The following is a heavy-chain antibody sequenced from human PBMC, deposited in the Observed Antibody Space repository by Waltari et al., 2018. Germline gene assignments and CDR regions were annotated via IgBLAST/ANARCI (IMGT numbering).Heavy chain of an antibody. J-gene: IGHJ6*02. CDR1: GGSFGGYY. V-gene: IGHV4-34*02. CDR2: INHAGYT. D-gene: IGHD2-15*01. Sequence: QVQLQQWGAGLLQSSETLSLTCAVYGGSFGGYYCGWVRQPPGKGLEWIGEINHAGYTNHNPSLRSRVTMSADTSKSQFSLKLNSVTAADTAVYYCVRLEDCTGPGGHCYSGDPFALDVWGQGTTVTVSS. CDR3: VRLEDCTGPGGHCYSGDPFALDV.